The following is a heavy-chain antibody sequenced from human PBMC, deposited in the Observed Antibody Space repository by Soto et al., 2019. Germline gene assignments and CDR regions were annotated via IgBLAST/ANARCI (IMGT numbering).Heavy chain of an antibody. V-gene: IGHV3-21*01. J-gene: IGHJ4*02. D-gene: IGHD6-13*01. Sequence: PGGSLRLSCAASGFTFSSYSMNWVRQAPGKGLEWVSSISSSSSYIYYADSVKGRFTISRDNAKNSLYLQMNSLRAEDTAMYYCARDPVAAAGDFDYWGQGTLVTVSS. CDR2: ISSSSSYI. CDR1: GFTFSSYS. CDR3: ARDPVAAAGDFDY.